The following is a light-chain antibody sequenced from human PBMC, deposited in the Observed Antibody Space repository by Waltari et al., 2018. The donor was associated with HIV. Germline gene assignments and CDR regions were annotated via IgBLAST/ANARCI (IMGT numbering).Light chain of an antibody. CDR1: QSVSDS. V-gene: IGKV3-11*01. J-gene: IGKJ5*01. CDR3: HQRANWPL. CDR2: DTS. Sequence: EIVLTQSPATLSLSPGERATLSCRASQSVSDSLAWYQQKPGQPPRLLIYDTSSRATGIPARFSGSGAGTDVTLTISSLEPEDFAIYYCHQRANWPLFGRGTRLEMK.